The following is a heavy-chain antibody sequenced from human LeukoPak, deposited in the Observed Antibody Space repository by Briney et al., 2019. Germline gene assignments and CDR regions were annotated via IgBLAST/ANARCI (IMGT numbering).Heavy chain of an antibody. D-gene: IGHD2-21*01. CDR1: GFTFSSHA. CDR2: ISGSGGTT. J-gene: IGHJ4*02. CDR3: AKYSQGPFDH. V-gene: IGHV3-23*01. Sequence: PGGSLRLSCAASGFTFSSHAMSWVRQAPGKGLEWVSAISGSGGTTYHADSVKGRFTISRDNSKNTVYLQMNSLRAEDTAVYYCAKYSQGPFDHWGQGTLVTVSS.